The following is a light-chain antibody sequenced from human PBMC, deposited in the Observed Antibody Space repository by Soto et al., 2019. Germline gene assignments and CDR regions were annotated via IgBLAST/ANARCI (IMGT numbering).Light chain of an antibody. Sequence: QSALTQPASVSGSPGQSITISCTGTSSDVGGYNYVSWYQQYPGKAPKLILFDVNTRPSGISSRFSGSKSGNTASLTISGLQAEDEADYYCNLYTSDDTLIVFGTGTKLTVL. J-gene: IGLJ1*01. V-gene: IGLV2-14*01. CDR2: DVN. CDR1: SSDVGGYNY. CDR3: NLYTSDDTLIV.